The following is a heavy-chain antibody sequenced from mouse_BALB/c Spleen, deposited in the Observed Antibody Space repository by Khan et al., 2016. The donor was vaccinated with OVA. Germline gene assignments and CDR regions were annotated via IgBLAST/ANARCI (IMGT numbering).Heavy chain of an antibody. CDR1: GYSITSGYY. Sequence: EVQLQESGPGLVKPSQSLSLTCSVTGYSITSGYYWNWIRQFPGNKLEWMGYISYDGSDNCNPSLKNRFSITRDTSKNQFFLKLTSLTTEDTVTYYCARGARATYYFDYWGQGTSLAVSS. D-gene: IGHD3-1*01. V-gene: IGHV3-6*02. CDR2: ISYDGSD. J-gene: IGHJ2*03. CDR3: ARGARATYYFDY.